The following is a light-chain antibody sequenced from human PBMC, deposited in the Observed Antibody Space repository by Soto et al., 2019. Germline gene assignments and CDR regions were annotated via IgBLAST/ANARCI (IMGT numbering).Light chain of an antibody. J-gene: IGKJ1*01. Sequence: DIQMTQSPSTLSASVGDRVTITCRASQSISSWLAWYQQKPGKAPNLLIYDASSLESGVPSRFSGRGSGTEFTLTISSLQPDDFATYYCQQSFNTPWTFGQGTKVEIK. CDR2: DAS. CDR3: QQSFNTPWT. V-gene: IGKV1-5*01. CDR1: QSISSW.